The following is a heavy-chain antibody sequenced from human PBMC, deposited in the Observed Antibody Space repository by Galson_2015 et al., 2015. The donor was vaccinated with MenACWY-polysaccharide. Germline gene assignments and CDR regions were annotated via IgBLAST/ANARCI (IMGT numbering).Heavy chain of an antibody. J-gene: IGHJ4*02. Sequence: SLRLSCAASGFIFNTYGMAWARQAPGKGLEWVSAISGSASGGTTYYAASVKGRFTISKDNSKNTLYLQMNSLRVEDTAVHYCAREDFCSGGTCYFYDNWGQGTLVTVSS. CDR1: GFIFNTYG. CDR2: ISGSASGGTT. V-gene: IGHV3-23*01. D-gene: IGHD2-15*01. CDR3: AREDFCSGGTCYFYDN.